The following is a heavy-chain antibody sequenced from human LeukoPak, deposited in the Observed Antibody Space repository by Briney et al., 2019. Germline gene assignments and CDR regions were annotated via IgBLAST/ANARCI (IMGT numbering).Heavy chain of an antibody. J-gene: IGHJ4*02. CDR3: ARRSDYWDY. V-gene: IGHV4-61*08. Sequence: PSETLSLTCAVSGGSISSGGYSWSWIRQPPGKGLEWIGYIYYSGSTNYNPSLKSRVTISVDTSKNQFSLKLSSVTAADTAVYYCARRSDYWDYWGQGTLVTVSS. CDR2: IYYSGST. CDR1: GGSISSGGYS.